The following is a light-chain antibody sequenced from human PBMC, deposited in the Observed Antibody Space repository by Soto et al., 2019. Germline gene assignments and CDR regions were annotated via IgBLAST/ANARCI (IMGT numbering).Light chain of an antibody. J-gene: IGLJ3*02. V-gene: IGLV7-46*01. CDR3: LLSDSGAWV. CDR2: DIN. CDR1: TGALTSDHW. Sequence: QAVVTQEPSLTVSPGGTVTVTFGSSTGALTSDHWHYWCQQKLCQAPRTLIYDINTKHSWTPARFSGSLLGGKAALTLSGAQREDETEYYSLLSDSGAWVFGGGTKLTVL.